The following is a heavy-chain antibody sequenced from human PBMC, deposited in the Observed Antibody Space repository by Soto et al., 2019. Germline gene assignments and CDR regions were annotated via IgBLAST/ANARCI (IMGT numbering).Heavy chain of an antibody. Sequence: QVQLQQWGAGLLKPSETLSLNCAVTGGSLSGYYWSWIRQPPGKGLEWIGEVKDGGHTNYSPSLRGQATIASDPSKHQYARRLNSVTAADKGVYYCARAQEGVVATHWAQGSLVTVSS. J-gene: IGHJ4*02. CDR2: VKDGGHT. D-gene: IGHD5-12*01. V-gene: IGHV4-34*01. CDR1: GGSLSGYY. CDR3: ARAQEGVVATH.